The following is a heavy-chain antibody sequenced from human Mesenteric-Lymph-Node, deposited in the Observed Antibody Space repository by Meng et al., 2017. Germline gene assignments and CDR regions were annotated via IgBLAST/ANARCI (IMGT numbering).Heavy chain of an antibody. V-gene: IGHV3-72*01. CDR1: GFTFSDYY. D-gene: IGHD6-19*01. J-gene: IGHJ4*02. Sequence: GESLKISCAASGFTFSDYYMSWIRQAPGKGLEWVVRIRNKANRYTTEYVASVKGRFTISRDDSKNSLYLQMNSLKSEDTAIYYCVSSYSSSDWRSFGFWGQGALVTVSS. CDR3: VSSYSSSDWRSFGF. CDR2: IRNKANRYTT.